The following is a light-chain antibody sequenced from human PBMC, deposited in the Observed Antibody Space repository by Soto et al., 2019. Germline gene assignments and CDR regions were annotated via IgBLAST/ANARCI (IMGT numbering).Light chain of an antibody. Sequence: DIQMTQSPSSLSASVGDRVTIAGRASQSISSYLNWYQQKPGKAPKLLISGASSLQSGVPSRFSGSASGTEFTLTISSLQPDDIATYYCQQCHRYLTFGQGTKVDIK. V-gene: IGKV1-39*01. CDR1: QSISSY. CDR3: QQCHRYLT. J-gene: IGKJ1*01. CDR2: GAS.